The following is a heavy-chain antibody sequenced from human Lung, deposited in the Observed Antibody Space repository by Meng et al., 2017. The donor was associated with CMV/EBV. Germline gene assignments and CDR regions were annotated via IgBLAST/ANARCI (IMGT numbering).Heavy chain of an antibody. Sequence: GESLKISCAASGFTFTTHTMNWVRQAPGKGLEWVSSVSSCSGSYIYYADSVKGRFTISRDNAKNSLYLQMNSLRAEDTAVYYCARDPTVSRRWDGMDVWGQGTXVTVSS. V-gene: IGHV3-21*01. CDR3: ARDPTVSRRWDGMDV. CDR1: GFTFTTHT. D-gene: IGHD4-11*01. CDR2: VSSCSGSYI. J-gene: IGHJ6*02.